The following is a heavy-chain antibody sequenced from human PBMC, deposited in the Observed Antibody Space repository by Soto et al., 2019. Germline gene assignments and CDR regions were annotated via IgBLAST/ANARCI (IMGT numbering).Heavy chain of an antibody. CDR2: IKQDGSEK. D-gene: IGHD3-22*01. J-gene: IGHJ3*02. Sequence: PGGSLRLSCAASGFTFSSYWMSWVRQAPGKGLEWVANIKQDGSEKYYVDSVKGRFTISRDNAKNSLYLQMNSLRAEDTAVYYCARDSYYYDSSGYYGMRCAFDIWGQGTMVTVSS. CDR3: ARDSYYYDSSGYYGMRCAFDI. CDR1: GFTFSSYW. V-gene: IGHV3-7*03.